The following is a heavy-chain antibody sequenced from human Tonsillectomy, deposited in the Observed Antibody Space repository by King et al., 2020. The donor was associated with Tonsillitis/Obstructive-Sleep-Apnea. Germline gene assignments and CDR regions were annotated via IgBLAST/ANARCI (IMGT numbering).Heavy chain of an antibody. D-gene: IGHD4-17*01. Sequence: QLVQSGGGVVQPGRSLRLSCAASGFTFSSYAMHWVRQAPGKGLEWVAVISYDGSNKYYADSVKGRFTISRDNSKNTLYLQMNSLRAEDTAVYYCARDGTVIISYYFYYWGQGTLVTVSS. V-gene: IGHV3-30*04. CDR3: ARDGTVIISYYFYY. CDR1: GFTFSSYA. CDR2: ISYDGSNK. J-gene: IGHJ4*02.